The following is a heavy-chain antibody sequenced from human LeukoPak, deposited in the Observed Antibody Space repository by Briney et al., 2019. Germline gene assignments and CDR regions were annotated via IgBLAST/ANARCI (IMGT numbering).Heavy chain of an antibody. J-gene: IGHJ4*02. D-gene: IGHD3-3*01. CDR2: VNTDGSST. Sequence: PGGSLRLSCAASGFTFSDYWMHWVRQAPGKGLVWVSRVNTDGSSTSYADSVKGRFTISRDNAKNTLYLQMNSLRVEDTAVYYCARALHYDFWSSRAFGYWGQGTLVTVSS. CDR1: GFTFSDYW. CDR3: ARALHYDFWSSRAFGY. V-gene: IGHV3-74*01.